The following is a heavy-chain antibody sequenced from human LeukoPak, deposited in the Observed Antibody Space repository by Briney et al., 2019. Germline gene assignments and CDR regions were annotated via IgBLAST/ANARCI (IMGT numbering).Heavy chain of an antibody. V-gene: IGHV3-66*01. D-gene: IGHD3-22*01. J-gene: IGHJ4*02. CDR2: IYSGGGT. Sequence: PGGSLRLSCAASGFTVSSNYMSWVRQAPGKGLEWVSVIYSGGGTYYADSVKGRFTISRDNSKNTLYLQMNSLRAEDTAVYYCARESTYYYDSSGYLPRYYFDYWGQGTLVTVSS. CDR1: GFTVSSNY. CDR3: ARESTYYYDSSGYLPRYYFDY.